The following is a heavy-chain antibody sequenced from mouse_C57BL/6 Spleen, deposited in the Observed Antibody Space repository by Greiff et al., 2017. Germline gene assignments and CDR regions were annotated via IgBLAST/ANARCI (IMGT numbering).Heavy chain of an antibody. CDR2: IWSDGST. CDR3: ARHEITTVVATGGYYAMDY. Sequence: VQLKESGPGLVAPSQSLSITCTVSGFSLTSYGVHWVRQPPGKGLEWLVVIWSDGSTTYNSALKSRLSISKDNSKSQVFLKMNSLQTDDTAMYYCARHEITTVVATGGYYAMDYWGQGTSVTVSS. CDR1: GFSLTSYG. J-gene: IGHJ4*01. D-gene: IGHD1-1*01. V-gene: IGHV2-6-1*01.